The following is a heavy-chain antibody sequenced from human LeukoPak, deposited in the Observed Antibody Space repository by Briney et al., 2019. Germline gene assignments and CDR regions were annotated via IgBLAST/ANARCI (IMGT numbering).Heavy chain of an antibody. CDR1: GFTFSSYA. Sequence: PGGSLRLSCAASGFTFSSYAMHWVRQAPGKGLEYVSAISSNGGSTYYANSVKGRFTISRDNSKNTLYLQMGSLRAEDMAVYYCARVPPNYYYYYMDVWGKGITVTVSS. V-gene: IGHV3-64*01. CDR2: ISSNGGST. J-gene: IGHJ6*03. CDR3: ARVPPNYYYYYMDV.